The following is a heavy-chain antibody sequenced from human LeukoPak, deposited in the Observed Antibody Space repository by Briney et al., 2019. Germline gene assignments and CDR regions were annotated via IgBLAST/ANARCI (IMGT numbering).Heavy chain of an antibody. J-gene: IGHJ6*04. CDR1: GGTFNSYA. Sequence: ASVKVSCKASGGTFNSYAISWVRQAPGQGLEWMGGIIPMSDTANYPQKFQGRLTITADKSTSTAYMELSSLRSDDTAVYYCASATLRCSGGGCYEMDVWGKGTTVTVSS. D-gene: IGHD2-15*01. CDR2: IIPMSDTA. V-gene: IGHV1-69*06. CDR3: ASATLRCSGGGCYEMDV.